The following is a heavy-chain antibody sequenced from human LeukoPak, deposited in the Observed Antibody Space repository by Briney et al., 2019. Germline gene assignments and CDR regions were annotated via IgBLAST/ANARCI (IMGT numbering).Heavy chain of an antibody. V-gene: IGHV3-30-3*01. CDR2: VSHDGIQT. CDR1: GFTFSNYA. Sequence: GGSLRLSCAASGFTFSNYAMHWVRQGLVKGLESMAVVSHDGIQTYYADSVKGRLTISRDNAKNTLYLQMSSLKADDTAVYYCARGGLEPVDCWGQGTLVTVSS. CDR3: ARGGLEPVDC. J-gene: IGHJ4*02. D-gene: IGHD1-1*01.